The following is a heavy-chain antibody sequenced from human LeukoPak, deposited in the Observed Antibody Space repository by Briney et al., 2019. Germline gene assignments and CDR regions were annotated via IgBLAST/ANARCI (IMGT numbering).Heavy chain of an antibody. D-gene: IGHD6-13*01. CDR2: IYHSGST. CDR3: ARHVSSWYWFDY. J-gene: IGHJ4*02. V-gene: IGHV4-38-2*01. Sequence: SETLSLTCAVSGYSISSGYYWGWIRQPPGKGLEWIGSIYHSGSTYYNPSLKSRVTISVDTSKNQFSLKLSSVTAADTAVYYCARHVSSWYWFDYWGQGTLVTVSS. CDR1: GYSISSGYY.